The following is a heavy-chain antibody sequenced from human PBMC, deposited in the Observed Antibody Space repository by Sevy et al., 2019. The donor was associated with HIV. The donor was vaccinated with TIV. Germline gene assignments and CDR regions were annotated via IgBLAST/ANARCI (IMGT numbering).Heavy chain of an antibody. D-gene: IGHD4-17*01. Sequence: GGSLRLSCEASGFAFRDSAIHWVRQSPGKGLEWVALISHGGSYEYYVDSVKGRFTVSSDRSKNILYFQMDSLRAEDTAVYYCARMVSGGLRWELIKENAFDIWGPGTAVTVSS. V-gene: IGHV3-30-3*01. CDR2: ISHGGSYE. J-gene: IGHJ3*02. CDR3: ARMVSGGLRWELIKENAFDI. CDR1: GFAFRDSA.